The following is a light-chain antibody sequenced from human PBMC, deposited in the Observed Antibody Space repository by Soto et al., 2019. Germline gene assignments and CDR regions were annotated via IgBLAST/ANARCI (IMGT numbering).Light chain of an antibody. CDR2: DVN. V-gene: IGLV2-14*01. Sequence: QSALTQPASVSGSPGQSITISCTGISSDVGGYNYVSWYQQHPGKAPKLMIYDVNNRPSGVSNRFSGSKSDNTASLTISGLQAEDEADYYCSSYTSSSTIFGGGTQLTVL. CDR3: SSYTSSSTI. J-gene: IGLJ2*01. CDR1: SSDVGGYNY.